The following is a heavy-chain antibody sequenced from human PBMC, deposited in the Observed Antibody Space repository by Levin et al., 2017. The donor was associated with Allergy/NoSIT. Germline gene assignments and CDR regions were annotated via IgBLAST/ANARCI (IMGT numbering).Heavy chain of an antibody. D-gene: IGHD3/OR15-3a*01. J-gene: IGHJ4*02. V-gene: IGHV5-51*01. Sequence: GESLKISCRGSGYSFTNYWIGWVRQMPGKGLEWMGIIYPGDSDTRYSPSFQGQVTISVDKSISTAYLQWSSLKASDTAMYYCARPQRTGYPTPFDHWGQGTLVTVSS. CDR2: IYPGDSDT. CDR3: ARPQRTGYPTPFDH. CDR1: GYSFTNYW.